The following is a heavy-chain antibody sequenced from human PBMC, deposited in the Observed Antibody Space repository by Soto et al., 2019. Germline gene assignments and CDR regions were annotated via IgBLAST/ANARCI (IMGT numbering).Heavy chain of an antibody. V-gene: IGHV5-51*01. J-gene: IGHJ3*02. CDR2: IYPGDSDT. CDR1: GYSFTSYW. Sequence: GESLKISCKGSGYSFTSYWIGWVRQMPGKGLEWMGIIYPGDSDTRYSPSFQGQVTISADKSISTAYLQWSSLKASDTAMYYCARRSGSYYIRGAFDIWGQGTMVTVSS. D-gene: IGHD3-10*01. CDR3: ARRSGSYYIRGAFDI.